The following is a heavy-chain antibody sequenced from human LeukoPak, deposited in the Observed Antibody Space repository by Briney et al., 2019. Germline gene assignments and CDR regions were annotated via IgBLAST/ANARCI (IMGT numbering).Heavy chain of an antibody. J-gene: IGHJ6*02. CDR2: ISDSGGST. V-gene: IGHV3-64D*09. CDR1: GFPFSSYA. CDR3: VRGYSFGPFGMDV. Sequence: GGSLRLSCSASGFPFSSYAMHWVRQALGTGVEYVSAISDSGGSTYYADSVKGRFTISRDNSKNTLYLQMSSLRAEDTAVYFCVRGYSFGPFGMDVWGQGTTVTVSS. D-gene: IGHD2-15*01.